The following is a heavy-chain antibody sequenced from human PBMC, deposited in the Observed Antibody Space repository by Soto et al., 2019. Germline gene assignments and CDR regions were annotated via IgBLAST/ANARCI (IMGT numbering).Heavy chain of an antibody. CDR2: IYHSGTT. V-gene: IGHV4-30-2*01. CDR3: VRDGHCITTSCYGNWFDP. Sequence: SETLSLTCSVSGESISSGGYSWSWIRQPPGGGLEWLGYIYHSGTTYSNPSLQSRLTMSVDRSKNEFSLNSLRAEDTAVYYCVRDGHCITTSCYGNWFDPWGQGTLVTVSS. D-gene: IGHD2-2*01. J-gene: IGHJ5*02. CDR1: GESISSGGYS.